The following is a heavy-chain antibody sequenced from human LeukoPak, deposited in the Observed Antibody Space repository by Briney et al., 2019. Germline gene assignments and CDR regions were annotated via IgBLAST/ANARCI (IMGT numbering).Heavy chain of an antibody. Sequence: PSETLSLTCTVSGGSISGSYWSWIRQPPGQGLEWIAYIHSSGYTNYNPSLKSRVTISVDTSNQFSLKVTSVTAADTAMYYCTKRQGPTSGSYDYFDPWGQGALVTVSS. J-gene: IGHJ5*02. V-gene: IGHV4-4*09. CDR2: IHSSGYT. CDR1: GGSISGSY. D-gene: IGHD1-26*01. CDR3: TKRQGPTSGSYDYFDP.